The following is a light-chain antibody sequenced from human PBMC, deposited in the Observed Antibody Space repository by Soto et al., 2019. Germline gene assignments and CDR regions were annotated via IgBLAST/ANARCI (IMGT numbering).Light chain of an antibody. V-gene: IGKV3-20*01. CDR2: GSS. Sequence: EIVLTQSPDTLSLSPGERATLTCRASQSFSSSYLAWYQQKPGQAPGRLIYGSSSRATGIPDRCSGSGAGTDFTLTISRRGPEDFALYYCQQYGSSTWTFGQGTKVEIK. J-gene: IGKJ1*01. CDR1: QSFSSSY. CDR3: QQYGSSTWT.